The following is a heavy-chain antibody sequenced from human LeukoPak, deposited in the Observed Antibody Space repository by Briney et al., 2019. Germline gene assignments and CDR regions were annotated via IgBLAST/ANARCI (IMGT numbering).Heavy chain of an antibody. D-gene: IGHD1-1*01. CDR1: GGSISSSSYY. CDR2: IYYSGST. J-gene: IGHJ3*02. CDR3: AREEAYNWNDVGAFDI. V-gene: IGHV4-39*07. Sequence: PSETLSLTCTVSGGSISSSSYYWGWIRQPPGKGLEWIGSIYYSGSTYYNPSLKSRVTISVDTSKNQFSLKLSSVTAADTAVYYCAREEAYNWNDVGAFDIWGQGTMVTVSS.